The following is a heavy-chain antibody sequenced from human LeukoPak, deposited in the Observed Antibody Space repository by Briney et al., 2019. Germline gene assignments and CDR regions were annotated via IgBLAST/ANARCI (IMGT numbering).Heavy chain of an antibody. V-gene: IGHV3-9*01. CDR1: GFTFDDYA. CDR3: ARSLWFGDSNLDY. J-gene: IGHJ4*02. D-gene: IGHD3-10*01. Sequence: GGSLRLSCAASGFTFDDYAMHWVRQAPGKGLEWVSGISWNSGTIGYADSLKGRFTISRDNAKNSLYLQMSSLRAEDTAMYYCARSLWFGDSNLDYWGQGTLVTVSS. CDR2: ISWNSGTI.